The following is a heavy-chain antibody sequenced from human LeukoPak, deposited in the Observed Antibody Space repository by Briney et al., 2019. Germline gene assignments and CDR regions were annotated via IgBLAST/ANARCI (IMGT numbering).Heavy chain of an antibody. Sequence: ASVKVSCKASGYTSTSYAMHWVRQAPGQRLEWMGWINAGNGNTKYSQKFQGRVTITRDTSASTAYMELSSLRSEDTAVYYCAIGPTMIVVVHLDYWGQGTLVTVSS. CDR3: AIGPTMIVVVHLDY. CDR2: INAGNGNT. V-gene: IGHV1-3*01. CDR1: GYTSTSYA. J-gene: IGHJ4*02. D-gene: IGHD3-22*01.